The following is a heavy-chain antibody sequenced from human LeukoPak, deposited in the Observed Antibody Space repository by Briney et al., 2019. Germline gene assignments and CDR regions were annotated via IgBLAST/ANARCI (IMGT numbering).Heavy chain of an antibody. CDR1: GYSMSSGYY. CDR2: IYHSGST. D-gene: IGHD6-19*01. J-gene: IGHJ4*02. CDR3: ARAPYSSGWPFDY. V-gene: IGHV4-38-2*01. Sequence: LETLSLTCAVSGYSMSSGYYWGWFRQPPGKGLEWIGSIYHSGSTYYNPSLKSRVTISVDTSKNQFSLKLSSVTAADTAVYYCARAPYSSGWPFDYWGQGTLVTVSS.